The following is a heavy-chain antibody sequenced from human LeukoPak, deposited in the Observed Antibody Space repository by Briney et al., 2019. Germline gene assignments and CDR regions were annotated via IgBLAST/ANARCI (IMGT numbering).Heavy chain of an antibody. V-gene: IGHV1-69*13. D-gene: IGHD3-3*01. CDR3: ASPPKKILRFLEWCYFDY. CDR1: GGTFSSYA. Sequence: SVKVSCKASGGTFSSYAISWVRQAPGQGLEWMGGIIPIFGTANYAQKFQGRVTITADESTSTAYMELSSLRSEDTAVYYCASPPKKILRFLEWCYFDYWGQGTLVTVSS. J-gene: IGHJ4*02. CDR2: IIPIFGTA.